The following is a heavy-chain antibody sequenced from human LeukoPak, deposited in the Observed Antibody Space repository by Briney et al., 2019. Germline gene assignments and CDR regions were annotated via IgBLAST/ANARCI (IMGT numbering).Heavy chain of an antibody. J-gene: IGHJ4*02. CDR2: IYYSGST. CDR3: ARSCPDYYDSSGYRPFDY. V-gene: IGHV4-31*03. Sequence: PSQTLSLTCTVSGGSIRSGNYYWNWIRQHPGKGLEWIGYIYYSGSTYYNPSLKSRVTISVDTSKNQFSLKLSSVTAADTAVYYCARSCPDYYDSSGYRPFDYWGQGTLVTVSS. CDR1: GGSIRSGNYY. D-gene: IGHD3-22*01.